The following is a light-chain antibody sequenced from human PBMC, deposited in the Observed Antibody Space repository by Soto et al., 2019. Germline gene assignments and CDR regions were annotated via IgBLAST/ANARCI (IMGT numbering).Light chain of an antibody. CDR2: DAS. V-gene: IGKV3-15*01. CDR3: QQYNNWPRT. CDR1: QSVSSN. Sequence: EIVMTQSPATLSVSPGERATLSCRASQSVSSNFAWYQQKPGQAPRLLIYDASTRATGIPARFSGSGSGTEFTLTINSLQSEDFAVYYCQQYNNWPRTFGQGTKVDI. J-gene: IGKJ1*01.